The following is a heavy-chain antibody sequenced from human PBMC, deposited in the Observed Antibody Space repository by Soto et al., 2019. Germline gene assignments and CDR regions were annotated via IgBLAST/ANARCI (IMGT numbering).Heavy chain of an antibody. J-gene: IGHJ3*02. CDR1: GGSFSGYY. CDR3: ARGDEGRAVAGRAGAFDI. CDR2: INHSGST. V-gene: IGHV4-34*01. Sequence: PSETLSLTCAVYGGSFSGYYWSWIRQPPGKGLEWIGEINHSGSTNYNPSLKSRVTISVDTSKNQFSLKLSSVTAADTAVYYCARGDEGRAVAGRAGAFDIWGQGTMVTVSS. D-gene: IGHD6-19*01.